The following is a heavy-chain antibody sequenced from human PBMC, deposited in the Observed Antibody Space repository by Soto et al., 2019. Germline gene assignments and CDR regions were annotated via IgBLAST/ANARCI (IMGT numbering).Heavy chain of an antibody. J-gene: IGHJ6*03. V-gene: IGHV1-58*01. CDR1: GFTFTSSA. CDR3: ARFGAGAMVRGVIDKNYYYYYMDV. CDR2: IVVGSGNT. D-gene: IGHD3-10*01. Sequence: SVKVSCKASGFTFTSSAVQWVRQARGQRLEWIGWIVVGSGNTNYAQKFQERVTMTRDTSTSTVYMELSSLRSEDTAVYYCARFGAGAMVRGVIDKNYYYYYMDVWGKGTTVTVSS.